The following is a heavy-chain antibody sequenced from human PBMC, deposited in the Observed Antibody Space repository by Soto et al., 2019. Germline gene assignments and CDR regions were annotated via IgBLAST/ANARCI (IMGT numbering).Heavy chain of an antibody. D-gene: IGHD6-6*01. CDR3: XXXXXGRFGNQPYSSSD. J-gene: IGHJ4*02. CDR2: ISGSGGST. V-gene: IGHV3-23*01. Sequence: EVQLLESGGGLVQPGGSLRLSCAASGFTFSSYAMSWVRQAPGKGLEWVSAISGSGGSTYYADSVKGRFTISRDNSKNTLYLQMNSLRAEDTAVYXXXXXXXGRFGNQPYSSSDWGQGTLVTVSS. CDR1: GFTFSSYA.